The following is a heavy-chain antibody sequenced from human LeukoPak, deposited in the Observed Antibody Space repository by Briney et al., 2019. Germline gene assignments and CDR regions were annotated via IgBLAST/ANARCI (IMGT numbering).Heavy chain of an antibody. V-gene: IGHV4-59*01. CDR1: GGSISSYY. CDR2: IYYSGNT. J-gene: IGHJ6*03. D-gene: IGHD2-2*02. CDR3: ARTGYCSSASCYTASRPYYYYYMDV. Sequence: SETLSLTCTVSGGSISSYYWSWIRQPPGKGLEWIGYIYYSGNTNYNPSLKSRVSISVDTSKNQFSLKLSSVTAADTAVYYCARTGYCSSASCYTASRPYYYYYMDVWGKGPRSPSP.